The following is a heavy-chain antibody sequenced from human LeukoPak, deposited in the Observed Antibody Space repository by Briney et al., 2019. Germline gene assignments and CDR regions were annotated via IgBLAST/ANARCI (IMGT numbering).Heavy chain of an antibody. D-gene: IGHD3-16*01. Sequence: PGGSLRLSCAASGYTFGSYWMYWVRQAPGKGLVRVSRINNDGSSTIYADSVKGRFTISRDNAKNTLYLQMNSLRDDDTAVYYCVRDNGGEHLWGQGTLVTVSS. V-gene: IGHV3-74*01. J-gene: IGHJ4*02. CDR3: VRDNGGEHL. CDR1: GYTFGSYW. CDR2: INNDGSST.